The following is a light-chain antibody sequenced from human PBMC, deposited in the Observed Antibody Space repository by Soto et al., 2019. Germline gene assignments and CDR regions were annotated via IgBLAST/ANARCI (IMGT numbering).Light chain of an antibody. J-gene: IGLJ2*01. CDR2: RNN. CDR3: AAWDDSLSGVV. CDR1: SSNIGSNY. Sequence: QPVLTQPPSASGTPGQRVTISCSGSSSNIGSNYVFWYQHLPGTAPKLLIYRNNQRPSGVPGRFSDSKSGTSASLAISGLRSEDETDYYCAAWDDSLSGVVFGGGTKVTVL. V-gene: IGLV1-47*01.